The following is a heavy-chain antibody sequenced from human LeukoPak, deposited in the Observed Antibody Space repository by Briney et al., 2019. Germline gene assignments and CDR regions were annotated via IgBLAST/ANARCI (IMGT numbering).Heavy chain of an antibody. CDR2: IYSSGST. D-gene: IGHD6-13*01. CDR1: GGSISNFY. Sequence: SETLSLTCTVSGGSISNFYWSWIRQPAGKTLEWIGRIYSSGSTNFNPSLKSRVTMSLDTSKNQFSLKLSSVTAADTAVYFCARETTGAGTARPFDYWGQGTLVTVSS. J-gene: IGHJ4*02. CDR3: ARETTGAGTARPFDY. V-gene: IGHV4-4*07.